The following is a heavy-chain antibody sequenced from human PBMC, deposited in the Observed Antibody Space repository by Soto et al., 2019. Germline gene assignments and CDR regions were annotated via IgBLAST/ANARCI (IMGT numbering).Heavy chain of an antibody. CDR3: AREQGDKYCSGGSCSPPALFDY. CDR2: INPSGGST. J-gene: IGHJ4*02. D-gene: IGHD2-15*01. V-gene: IGHV1-46*01. CDR1: GYTFTSYY. Sequence: GASLKVSCKASGYTFTSYYMHWVRQAPGQGLEWMGIINPSGGSTSYARKFQGRVTMTRDTSTSTVYMELSSLRSEDTAVYYCAREQGDKYCSGGSCSPPALFDYWGQGTLVTVSS.